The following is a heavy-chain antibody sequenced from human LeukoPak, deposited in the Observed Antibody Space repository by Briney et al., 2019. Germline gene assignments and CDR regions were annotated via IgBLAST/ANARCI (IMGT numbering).Heavy chain of an antibody. D-gene: IGHD2-2*01. J-gene: IGHJ4*02. CDR3: ARGGCSSTSCYSV. V-gene: IGHV4-38-2*01. CDR2: IYYSGST. CDR1: GYSISSGYY. Sequence: SETLSLTCAVPGYSISSGYYWGWIRQPPGKGLEWIGSIYYSGSTYYNPSLKSRVTISVDTSKNHFSLKLSSVTAADTAVYYCARGGCSSTSCYSVWGQGTLVTVSS.